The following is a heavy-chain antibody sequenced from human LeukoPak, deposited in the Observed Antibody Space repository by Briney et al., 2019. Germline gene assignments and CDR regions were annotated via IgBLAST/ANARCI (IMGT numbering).Heavy chain of an antibody. CDR1: GFTFSSYA. J-gene: IGHJ6*02. Sequence: PGRSLRLSCEASGFTFSSYAMHWVRQAPGKGLEWVAVISYDGRNKYYAESVKGRFTISRDNSKNTLYLQMNSLRAEDTAVYYCSREVGPNYGYFYYTMDVWGQGTTVTVSS. V-gene: IGHV3-30*03. CDR3: SREVGPNYGYFYYTMDV. D-gene: IGHD1-26*01. CDR2: ISYDGRNK.